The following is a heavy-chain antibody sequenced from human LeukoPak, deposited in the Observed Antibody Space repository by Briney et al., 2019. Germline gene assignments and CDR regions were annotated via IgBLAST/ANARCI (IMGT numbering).Heavy chain of an antibody. CDR3: ARDQGSGSYYPRFDY. V-gene: IGHV1-18*01. J-gene: IGHJ4*02. D-gene: IGHD3-10*01. CDR1: GYSFTTYG. CDR2: ISAYDGST. Sequence: ASVKVSCKASGYSFTTYGISWVRQAPGQGLEWMGWISAYDGSTSYAQQFQGRVTLTIDTSTTTAYVELRSLRSDDTAIYYCARDQGSGSYYPRFDYWGQGALVTVSS.